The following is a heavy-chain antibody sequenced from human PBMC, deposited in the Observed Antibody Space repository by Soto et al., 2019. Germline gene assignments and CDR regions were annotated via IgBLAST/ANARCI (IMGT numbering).Heavy chain of an antibody. V-gene: IGHV4-59*01. CDR3: ARVRGNYYDSSGYYSGEYYFDY. CDR2: IYYSGST. Sequence: SETLSLTCTVSGGSISRYYWSWIRQPPGKGLEWIGYIYYSGSTNYNPSLKSRVTISVDTSKNQFSLKLSSVTAADTAVYYCARVRGNYYDSSGYYSGEYYFDYWGQGTLVTVS. D-gene: IGHD3-22*01. CDR1: GGSISRYY. J-gene: IGHJ4*02.